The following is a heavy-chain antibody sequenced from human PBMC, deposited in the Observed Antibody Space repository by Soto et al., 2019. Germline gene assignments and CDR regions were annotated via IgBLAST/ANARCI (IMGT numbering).Heavy chain of an antibody. Sequence: SSETLSLTCAVYGGSFSGYYWSWIRQPPGKGLEWIGEINHSGSTNYNPSLKSRVTISVDTSKNQFSLKLSSVTAADTAVYYCARGQRRVTIFGVGYNWFDPWGQGTLVTVSS. J-gene: IGHJ5*02. V-gene: IGHV4-34*01. CDR2: INHSGST. D-gene: IGHD3-3*01. CDR1: GGSFSGYY. CDR3: ARGQRRVTIFGVGYNWFDP.